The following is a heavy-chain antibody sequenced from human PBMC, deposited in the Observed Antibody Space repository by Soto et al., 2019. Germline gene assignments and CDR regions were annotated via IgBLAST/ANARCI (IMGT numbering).Heavy chain of an antibody. CDR3: ATDRQWLVRSGWFDP. Sequence: EVQLLESGGGLVQPGGSLRLSCAASGFTFSGYAMSWVRQAPGKVLEWVSAISGSGGSTYYADSVKGRFTISRDNSKNTLYLQMNSLRAEDTAVYYCATDRQWLVRSGWFDPWGQGTLVTVSS. D-gene: IGHD6-19*01. CDR1: GFTFSGYA. J-gene: IGHJ5*02. CDR2: ISGSGGST. V-gene: IGHV3-23*01.